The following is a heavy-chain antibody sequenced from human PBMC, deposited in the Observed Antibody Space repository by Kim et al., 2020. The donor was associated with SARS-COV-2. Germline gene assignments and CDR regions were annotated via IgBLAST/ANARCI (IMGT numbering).Heavy chain of an antibody. D-gene: IGHD3-9*01. CDR2: IRSKAYGGTT. Sequence: GGSLRLSCTASGFTFGDYAMSWVRQAPGKGLEWVGFIRSKAYGGTTEYAASVKGRFTISRDDSKSIAYLQMNSLKTEDTAVYYCTRGLSASYYDILTDVCFAYWGQGTLVTVSS. J-gene: IGHJ4*02. V-gene: IGHV3-49*04. CDR3: TRGLSASYYDILTDVCFAY. CDR1: GFTFGDYA.